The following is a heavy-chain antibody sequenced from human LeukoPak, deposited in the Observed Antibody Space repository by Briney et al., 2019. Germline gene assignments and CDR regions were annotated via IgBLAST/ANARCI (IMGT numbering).Heavy chain of an antibody. CDR2: INPNSGGT. D-gene: IGHD2-2*01. CDR3: ARDPETVVPAAIVWYYFDY. J-gene: IGHJ4*02. Sequence: ASVKVSCKASGYTFTGYYMHWVRQAPGQGLECMGWINPNSGGTNYAQKFQGRVTMTRDTSISTAYMKLSRLRSDDTAVYYCARDPETVVPAAIVWYYFDYWGQGTLVTVSS. CDR1: GYTFTGYY. V-gene: IGHV1-2*02.